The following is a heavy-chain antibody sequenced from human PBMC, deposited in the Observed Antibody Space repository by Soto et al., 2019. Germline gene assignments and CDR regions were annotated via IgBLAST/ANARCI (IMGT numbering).Heavy chain of an antibody. CDR2: IYYSGST. J-gene: IGHJ6*02. CDR3: ARALGPGIAAQRTGDYYYGMDV. V-gene: IGHV4-61*01. D-gene: IGHD6-13*01. Sequence: SETLSLTCTVSGGSVSSGSYYWSWIRQPPGKGLEWIGYIYYSGSTNYNPSLKSRVTISVDTSKNQFSLKLSSVTAADTAVYYCARALGPGIAAQRTGDYYYGMDVWGQGTTVTVSS. CDR1: GGSVSSGSYY.